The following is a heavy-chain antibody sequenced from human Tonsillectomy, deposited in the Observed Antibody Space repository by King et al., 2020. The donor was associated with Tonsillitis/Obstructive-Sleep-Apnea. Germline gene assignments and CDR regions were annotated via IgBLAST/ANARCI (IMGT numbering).Heavy chain of an antibody. V-gene: IGHV3-30*18. CDR3: AKDRSSSWTFDY. D-gene: IGHD6-13*01. CDR2: ISYDGSKI. CDR1: GFTFSSYG. Sequence: VQLVESGGGVVQPGRSLRLSCAASGFTFSSYGMHWVRQAPGKGLEWVAIISYDGSKIYYADSVKGRFTISRDNSKNTLYLQMNSLRGEDTAVYYCAKDRSSSWTFDYWGQGTLVTVCS. J-gene: IGHJ4*02.